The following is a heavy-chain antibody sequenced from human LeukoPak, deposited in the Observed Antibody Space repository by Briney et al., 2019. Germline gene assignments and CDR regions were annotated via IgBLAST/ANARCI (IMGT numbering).Heavy chain of an antibody. V-gene: IGHV3-7*02. J-gene: IGHJ4*02. Sequence: LTGGSLRLSCAASGFTFSSYRMNWVRQAPGKGLEWVAHIKEDGSDKYHVDSVKGRFTISRDNAKNSLYLQMNSLRAEDTAVYYCARGYFDSSGESDYWGQGTLVTVSS. D-gene: IGHD3-22*01. CDR3: ARGYFDSSGESDY. CDR2: IKEDGSDK. CDR1: GFTFSSYR.